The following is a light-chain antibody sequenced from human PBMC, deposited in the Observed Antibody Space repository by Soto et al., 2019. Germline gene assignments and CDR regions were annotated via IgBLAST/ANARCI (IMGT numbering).Light chain of an antibody. CDR2: GAS. V-gene: IGKV3-15*01. CDR1: QSVSSN. J-gene: IGKJ1*01. CDR3: QQYNNCPPT. Sequence: EIVMTQSPATLSVSPGERATLSCRASQSVSSNLAWYQQKPGQAPRLLIYGASTRANGIPARFSGSGSGTEFTLTISSLQSEDFAVYYCQQYNNCPPTFGQGTKVEIK.